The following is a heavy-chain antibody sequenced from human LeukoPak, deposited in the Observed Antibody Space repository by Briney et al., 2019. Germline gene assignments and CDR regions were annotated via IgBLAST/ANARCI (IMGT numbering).Heavy chain of an antibody. CDR3: ARRFPDYYDSSGIDY. J-gene: IGHJ4*02. CDR1: GFTFVDYG. V-gene: IGHV3-20*04. CDR2: INWNGGST. D-gene: IGHD3-22*01. Sequence: GGSLRLSCATSGFTFVDYGLSWVRQAPGKGLEWVSGINWNGGSTGYADSVKGRFTISRDNAKNSLYLQMNSLRAEDTALYYCARRFPDYYDSSGIDYWGQGTLVTVSS.